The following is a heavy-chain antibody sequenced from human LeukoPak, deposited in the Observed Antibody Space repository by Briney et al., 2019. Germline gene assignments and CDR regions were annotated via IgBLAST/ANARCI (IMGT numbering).Heavy chain of an antibody. Sequence: PSETLSLTCAVYGGSFSGYYWSWIRQPPGKGLEWIGEINHSGSTNYNPSLKSRVTISVDTSKNQFSLKLSSVTAADTAVYYCARGRLRRYWGQGTLVTVSS. CDR3: ARGRLRRY. J-gene: IGHJ4*02. CDR2: INHSGST. V-gene: IGHV4-34*01. CDR1: GGSFSGYY. D-gene: IGHD4-17*01.